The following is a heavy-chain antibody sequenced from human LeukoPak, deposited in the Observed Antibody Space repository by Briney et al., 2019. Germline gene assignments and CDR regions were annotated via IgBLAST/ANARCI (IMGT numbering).Heavy chain of an antibody. D-gene: IGHD6-19*01. CDR3: AKHGQAVAGYFDP. CDR2: ISGGST. V-gene: IGHV3-38-3*01. Sequence: PGGSLRLSCAASGFTVSSNEMSWVRQAPGKGLEWVSSISGGSTYYADSRKGRFTISRDNSKNTLYLQMNSLRAEDTAVYYCAKHGQAVAGYFDPWGQGTLVTVSS. J-gene: IGHJ5*02. CDR1: GFTVSSNE.